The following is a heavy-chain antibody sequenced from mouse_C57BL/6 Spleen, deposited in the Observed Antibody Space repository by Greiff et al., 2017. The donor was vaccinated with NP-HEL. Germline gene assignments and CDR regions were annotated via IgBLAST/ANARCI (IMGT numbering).Heavy chain of an antibody. J-gene: IGHJ2*01. Sequence: VHVKQSGAELVKPGASVKLSCTASGFNIKDYYMHWVKQRTEQGLEWIGRIDPEDGETKYAPKFQGKATITADTSSNTAYLQLSSLTSEDTAVYYGARDYGSSSLDYWGQGTTLTVSS. CDR2: IDPEDGET. V-gene: IGHV14-2*01. CDR1: GFNIKDYY. CDR3: ARDYGSSSLDY. D-gene: IGHD1-1*01.